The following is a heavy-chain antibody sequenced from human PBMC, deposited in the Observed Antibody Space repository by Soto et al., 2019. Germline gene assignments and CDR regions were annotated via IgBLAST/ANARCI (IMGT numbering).Heavy chain of an antibody. J-gene: IGHJ3*02. CDR2: IYHSGST. D-gene: IGHD6-13*01. CDR1: GGSISSSSDY. CDR3: ARRYSSAFDI. Sequence: SETLSLTCTVSGGSISSSSDYWGWIRQPPGKGLEWIGEIYHSGSTNYNPSLKSRVTISVDTSKNQFSLKLSSVTAADTAVYYCARRYSSAFDIWGQGTMVTVSS. V-gene: IGHV4-39*07.